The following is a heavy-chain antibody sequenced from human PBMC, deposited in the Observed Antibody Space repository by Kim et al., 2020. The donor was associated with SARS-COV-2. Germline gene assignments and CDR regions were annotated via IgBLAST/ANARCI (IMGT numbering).Heavy chain of an antibody. CDR3: TTGSPGSYYHSLTGPANFDY. D-gene: IGHD3-9*01. CDR1: GFTFTNAW. J-gene: IGHJ4*02. Sequence: GGSLRLSCAASGFTFTNAWMSWVRQAPGKGLEWVGRVKSKADGGTSDYAAPVKGRFTISRADSNNTLYLQMNSLKSEDTAVYYCTTGSPGSYYHSLTGPANFDYWGQGTLVTVSS. CDR2: VKSKADGGTS. V-gene: IGHV3-15*01.